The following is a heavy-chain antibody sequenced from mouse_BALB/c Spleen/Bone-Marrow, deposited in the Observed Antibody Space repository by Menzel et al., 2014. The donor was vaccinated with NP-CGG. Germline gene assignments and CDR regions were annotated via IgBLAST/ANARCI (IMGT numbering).Heavy chain of an antibody. J-gene: IGHJ2*01. V-gene: IGHV14-3*02. CDR3: ARDYGPFDY. CDR2: IDPANGDT. CDR1: GFNIKDIY. Sequence: VQLKESGAELVKPGASVKLSCTASGFNIKDIYMHWVKQRPEQGLEWIGRIDPANGDTKYDPKFQGKATITADPSSNTAYLQLSSLTSEDTAVYYCARDYGPFDYWGQGTTLTVSS. D-gene: IGHD1-2*01.